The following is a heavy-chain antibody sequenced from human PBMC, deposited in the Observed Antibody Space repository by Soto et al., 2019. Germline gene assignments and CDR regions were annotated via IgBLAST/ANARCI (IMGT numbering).Heavy chain of an antibody. V-gene: IGHV1-69*06. Sequence: QVQLVQSGAEVKKPGSSVKVSCTASGGTFSSYAISWVRQAPGQGLEWMGGIIPIFGTANYAQKFQGRVTITADKATSTAYMELSSLRSEDTAVYYCAREYCSSTSCYSGAYYYYGMDVWGQGTTVTVSS. CDR3: AREYCSSTSCYSGAYYYYGMDV. J-gene: IGHJ6*02. CDR1: GGTFSSYA. D-gene: IGHD2-2*01. CDR2: IIPIFGTA.